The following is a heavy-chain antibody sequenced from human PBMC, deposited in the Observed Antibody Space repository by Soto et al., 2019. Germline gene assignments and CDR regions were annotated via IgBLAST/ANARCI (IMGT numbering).Heavy chain of an antibody. D-gene: IGHD2-15*01. J-gene: IGHJ4*02. CDR3: AKETYSGPLDY. CDR1: GFTFSSYG. V-gene: IGHV3-30*18. Sequence: QVQLVESGGGVVQPGRSLRLSCAASGFTFSSYGMHWVRQAPGKGLEWVAVISYDGSNKYYEDSVKGRFTISRDNSKNTLYLQMNSRRAEDTAVYYCAKETYSGPLDYWGQGTLVTVSS. CDR2: ISYDGSNK.